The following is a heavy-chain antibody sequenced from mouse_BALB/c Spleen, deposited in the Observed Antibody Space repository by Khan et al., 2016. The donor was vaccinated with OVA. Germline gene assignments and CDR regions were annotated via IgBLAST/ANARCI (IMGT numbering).Heavy chain of an antibody. J-gene: IGHJ1*01. Sequence: VQLQQSGAELVKPGASVKLSCTASGFNIKDTYMHWVKQRPEQGLEWIGRIDPANGNTKYDPKFQGKATITADTSSNTAYLQLSSLTSEDTAVSSWARGEGYDGCSYRNVDDWGAGTTVTVSS. CDR1: GFNIKDTY. CDR2: IDPANGNT. D-gene: IGHD1-1*01. V-gene: IGHV14-3*02. CDR3: ARGEGYDGCSYRNVDD.